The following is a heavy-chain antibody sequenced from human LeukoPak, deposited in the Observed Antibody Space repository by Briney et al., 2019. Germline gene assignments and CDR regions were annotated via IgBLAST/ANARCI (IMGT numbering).Heavy chain of an antibody. Sequence: SETLSLTCTVSGGSISSSSYYWGWIRQPPGKGLEWIGSIHYSGSTYYNPSLKSRVTISVDTSKNQFSLKLSSVTAADTAVYYCARSPYYYYYYYMDVWGKGTTVTVSS. CDR2: IHYSGST. J-gene: IGHJ6*03. V-gene: IGHV4-39*07. CDR3: ARSPYYYYYYYMDV. CDR1: GGSISSSSYY.